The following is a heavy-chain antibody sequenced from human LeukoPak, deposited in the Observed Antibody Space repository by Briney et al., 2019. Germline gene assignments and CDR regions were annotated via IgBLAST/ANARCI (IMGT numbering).Heavy chain of an antibody. CDR3: ARDHFLQLQDDAFDI. CDR2: IYYSGST. V-gene: IGHV4-30-4*08. CDR1: GGSISSGDYY. D-gene: IGHD5-24*01. Sequence: SETLSLTCTVSGGSISSGDYYWSWIRQPPGKGLEWIGYIYYSGSTYYNPSLKSRVTISVDTSKNQLSLKLSSVTAADTAVYYCARDHFLQLQDDAFDIWGQGTMVTVSS. J-gene: IGHJ3*02.